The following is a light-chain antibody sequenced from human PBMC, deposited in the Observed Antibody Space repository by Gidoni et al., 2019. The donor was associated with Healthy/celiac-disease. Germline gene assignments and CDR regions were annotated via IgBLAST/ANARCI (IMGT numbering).Light chain of an antibody. Sequence: QSALTQPASVSGSPGQSITISCTGTSSDVGCYNYVSWYQQHPGKAPKLMIYDVSNRPSGVSNRFSGSKSGNTASLTIAGLQAEDEAEYYGSSYTSSSTLVFGTGTKVTVL. CDR1: SSDVGCYNY. J-gene: IGLJ1*01. V-gene: IGLV2-14*01. CDR3: SSYTSSSTLV. CDR2: DVS.